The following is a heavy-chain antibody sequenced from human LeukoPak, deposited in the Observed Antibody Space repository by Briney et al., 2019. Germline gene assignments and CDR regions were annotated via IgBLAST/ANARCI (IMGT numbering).Heavy chain of an antibody. CDR1: GYNFNSYY. D-gene: IGHD3-22*01. V-gene: IGHV1-46*02. J-gene: IGHJ4*02. CDR2: INPSGVST. Sequence: ASVKVSCKASGYNFNSYYMHWVRQAPGQGLGWMGIINPSGVSTSYAQKFQGRVTMTRETSTSTIYMELSSLRSEDTAVYYWAGLDYYCSSGYPDYWGQGTLVTVSS. CDR3: AGLDYYCSSGYPDY.